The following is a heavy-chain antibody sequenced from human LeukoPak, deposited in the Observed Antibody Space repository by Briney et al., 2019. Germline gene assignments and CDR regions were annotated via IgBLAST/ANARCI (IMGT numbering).Heavy chain of an antibody. CDR3: ARDYYDFWSGFGIFDY. CDR2: INAGNGNT. V-gene: IGHV1-3*01. CDR1: GYTFTSYA. D-gene: IGHD3-3*01. Sequence: GASVKVSCKASGYTFTSYAMHWVRQAPGQRLEWKGWINAGNGNTKYSQKFQGRVTITRDTSASTAYMELSSLRSEDTAVYYCARDYYDFWSGFGIFDYWGQGTLVTVSS. J-gene: IGHJ4*02.